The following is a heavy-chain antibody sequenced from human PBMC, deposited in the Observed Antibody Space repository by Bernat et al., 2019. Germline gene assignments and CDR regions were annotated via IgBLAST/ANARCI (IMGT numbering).Heavy chain of an antibody. CDR3: ASKIGILVAGPFYDY. CDR2: IYHSGTT. CDR1: GASISSNEW. V-gene: IGHV4-4*02. J-gene: IGHJ4*02. D-gene: IGHD6-19*01. Sequence: QVQLQESGPGLVKPSGTLSLTCAVSGASISSNEWWSWVRQPPGKGLEWIGEIYHSGTTNYNPSLRSRVTMSVDKSKNQFCLRLNSVTAADTAVYYCASKIGILVAGPFYDYWGQGTLVTVSS.